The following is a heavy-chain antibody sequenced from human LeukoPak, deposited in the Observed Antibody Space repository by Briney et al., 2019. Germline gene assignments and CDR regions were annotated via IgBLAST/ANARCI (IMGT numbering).Heavy chain of an antibody. D-gene: IGHD5-18*01. Sequence: QTWGSLRLSCAASGFTFSSYWMSWVRQAPGKGLEWVANIKEDGSERYYVDSVKGRFTISRDNAKNSLYLQMNSLRVEDTAVYYCARERRGYGIDYWGQGTLVTVSS. CDR1: GFTFSSYW. CDR3: ARERRGYGIDY. V-gene: IGHV3-7*01. J-gene: IGHJ4*02. CDR2: IKEDGSER.